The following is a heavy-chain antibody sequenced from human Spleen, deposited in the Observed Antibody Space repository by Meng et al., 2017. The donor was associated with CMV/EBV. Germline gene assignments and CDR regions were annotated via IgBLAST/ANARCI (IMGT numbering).Heavy chain of an antibody. V-gene: IGHV1-69*05. CDR2: IIPIFGTA. J-gene: IGHJ4*02. CDR1: GGTFSSYA. Sequence: SVKVSCKASGGTFSSYAISWVRQAPGQGLEWMGGIIPIFGTANYAQKFQGRVTITTDESTSTAYMELSSLRSEDTAVYYCARDRGSIVGATNYFDYWGQGTLVTVSS. D-gene: IGHD1-26*01. CDR3: ARDRGSIVGATNYFDY.